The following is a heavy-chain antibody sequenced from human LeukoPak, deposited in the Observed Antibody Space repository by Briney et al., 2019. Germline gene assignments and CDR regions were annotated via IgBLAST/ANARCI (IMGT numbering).Heavy chain of an antibody. CDR1: GFTFSSYA. CDR2: ISSNGGST. Sequence: GGSLRLSCVASGFTFSSYAMHWVRQAPGKGLEYVSAISSNGGSTYYANSVKGRFTISRDNSKNTLYLQMGSLRAEDMAVYYCARLGLGPYYYYMDVWGKGTTVTISS. D-gene: IGHD3-16*01. V-gene: IGHV3-64*01. CDR3: ARLGLGPYYYYMDV. J-gene: IGHJ6*03.